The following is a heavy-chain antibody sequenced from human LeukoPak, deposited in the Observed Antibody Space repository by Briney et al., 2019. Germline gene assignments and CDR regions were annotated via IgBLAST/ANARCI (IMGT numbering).Heavy chain of an antibody. CDR2: ISAYNGNT. Sequence: ASVKVSCKASGYTFTSYGISWVRQAPGQGLEWMGWISAYNGNTNYAQKLQGRVTMTTDTSTSTAYMELRSLRSEDTAVYYCARDACTNGVCFYFDYWGQGTLVTVSS. D-gene: IGHD2-8*01. CDR3: ARDACTNGVCFYFDY. J-gene: IGHJ4*02. CDR1: GYTFTSYG. V-gene: IGHV1-18*01.